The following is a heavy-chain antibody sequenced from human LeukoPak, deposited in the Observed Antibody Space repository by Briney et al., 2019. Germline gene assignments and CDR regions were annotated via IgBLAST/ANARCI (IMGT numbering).Heavy chain of an antibody. CDR1: SFTFCRYS. J-gene: IGHJ4*02. V-gene: IGHV3-21*06. Sequence: GGTLRLSSAASSFTFCRYSMVGVSQAPRKGLEWVSSISSSSRYIDYADAVRGRFTIYRDTAENSVYLEMQSLTDEDTAVYYSERDTSEVFHWLVFDHWGQGTLVTVSS. CDR2: ISSSSRYI. CDR3: ERDTSEVFHWLVFDH. D-gene: IGHD6-6*01.